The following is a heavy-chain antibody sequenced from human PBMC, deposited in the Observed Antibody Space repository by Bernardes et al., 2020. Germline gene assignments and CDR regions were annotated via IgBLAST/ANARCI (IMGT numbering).Heavy chain of an antibody. J-gene: IGHJ5*02. Sequence: GSLKISCKGSGYSFTNYWIGWVRQMPGKGLEWMGIIYPSDSDTRYSPSFQGQVTISADKSVSTAYLQWSSLKASDTAMYYCARHGLHQGRKWFDPWGQGTLVTVSS. CDR2: IYPSDSDT. CDR1: GYSFTNYW. D-gene: IGHD4-4*01. V-gene: IGHV5-51*01. CDR3: ARHGLHQGRKWFDP.